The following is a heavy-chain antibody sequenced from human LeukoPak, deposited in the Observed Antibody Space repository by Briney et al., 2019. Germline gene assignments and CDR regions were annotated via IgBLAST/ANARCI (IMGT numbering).Heavy chain of an antibody. V-gene: IGHV3-33*08. Sequence: GRPLRLSCAASGFTFSSYAMHWVRQAPGKGLEWVAVIWYDGSNKYYADSVKGRFTISRDNSKNTLYLQMNSLRAEDTAVYYCARDIGLGVYDYWGQGTLVTVSS. CDR1: GFTFSSYA. CDR2: IWYDGSNK. CDR3: ARDIGLGVYDY. D-gene: IGHD2-8*01. J-gene: IGHJ4*02.